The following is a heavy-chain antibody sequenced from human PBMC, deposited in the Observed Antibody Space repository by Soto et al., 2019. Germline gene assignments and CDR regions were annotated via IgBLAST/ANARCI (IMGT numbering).Heavy chain of an antibody. V-gene: IGHV4-34*01. J-gene: IGHJ6*02. CDR1: GGSFSGYY. Sequence: QVQLQQWGAGLLKPSETLSLTCAVYGGSFSGYYWSWIRQPPGKGLEWIGEINHSGSTNYNPSLKSRVTISVDTSKNQFSLQLSSVTAADTAVYYCARGGVVTAIPSYYYGMDVWGQGTTVTVSS. CDR3: ARGGVVTAIPSYYYGMDV. CDR2: INHSGST. D-gene: IGHD2-21*02.